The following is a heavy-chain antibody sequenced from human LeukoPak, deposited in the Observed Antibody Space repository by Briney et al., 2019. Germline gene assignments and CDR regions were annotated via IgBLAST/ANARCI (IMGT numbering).Heavy chain of an antibody. D-gene: IGHD6-13*01. CDR1: GFTFSSYG. CDR2: IWYDGSNK. V-gene: IGHV3-33*01. Sequence: GGSLRLSCAASGFTFSSYGMHWVRQAPGKGLERVAVIWYDGSNKYYADSVKGRFTISRDNSKNTLYLQMNSLRAEDTAVYYCARDAVYSSSWQYYWGQGTLVTVSS. CDR3: ARDAVYSSSWQYY. J-gene: IGHJ4*02.